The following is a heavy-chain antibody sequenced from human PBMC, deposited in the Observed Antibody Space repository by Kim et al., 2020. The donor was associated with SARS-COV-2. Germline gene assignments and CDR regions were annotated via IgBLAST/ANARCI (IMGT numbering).Heavy chain of an antibody. CDR1: GFTFSDYY. V-gene: IGHV3-11*05. J-gene: IGHJ4*02. Sequence: GGSLRLSCTASGFTFSDYYMSWIRQAPGKGLEWVSYISGSGSDISHAHSVKGRFTISRDNAKRSLSLQMNSLRDEDTAVYYCARGVGLDNDGYYSYWGQGALVTVS. D-gene: IGHD3-22*01. CDR2: ISGSGSDI. CDR3: ARGVGLDNDGYYSY.